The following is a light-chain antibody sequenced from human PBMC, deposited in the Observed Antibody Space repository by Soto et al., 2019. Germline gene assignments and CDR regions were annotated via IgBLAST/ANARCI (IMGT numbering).Light chain of an antibody. CDR1: SSNIGTNF. CDR2: STA. CDR3: AAWDDSLSGWV. Sequence: QSVLTQPPSASGTPGQRVTISCSGSSSNIGTNFVYWYQQLPGTATKLLIFSTAQRPSGVPDRFSGSRSGTSASLAISGLRSEDEADYYCAAWDDSLSGWVFGGGTKVTVL. V-gene: IGLV1-47*02. J-gene: IGLJ3*02.